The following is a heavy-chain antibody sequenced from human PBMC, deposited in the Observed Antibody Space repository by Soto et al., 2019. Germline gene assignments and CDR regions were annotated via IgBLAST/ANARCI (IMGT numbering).Heavy chain of an antibody. V-gene: IGHV3-23*01. D-gene: IGHD2-15*01. CDR3: AKEIPPGGY. CDR1: GFTFSSYA. J-gene: IGHJ4*02. Sequence: TAGSLRVSGAASGFTFSSYARSWVRQAPGKGLEWVSAISGSGGSTYYADSVTGRFTISRNNSKNTLYLQMNSLSAEDTAVYYWAKEIPPGGYWGQGALVSVSS. CDR2: ISGSGGST.